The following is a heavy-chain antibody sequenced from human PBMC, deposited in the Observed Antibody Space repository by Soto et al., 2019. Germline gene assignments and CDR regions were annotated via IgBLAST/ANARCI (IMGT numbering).Heavy chain of an antibody. CDR3: VRDPAFGAVAY. Sequence: EVQLVETGGDLVQPGESLRLSCAASGFAFGRYCMGWVRQAPEKGLEWVAIVNEDGSVKLYMYSVEGRFTTSRDNAKNLLYLQMNSLSVDDTSIYYCVRDPAFGAVAYWGQGTLVTVSS. D-gene: IGHD3-16*01. CDR2: VNEDGSVK. CDR1: GFAFGRYC. V-gene: IGHV3-7*01. J-gene: IGHJ4*02.